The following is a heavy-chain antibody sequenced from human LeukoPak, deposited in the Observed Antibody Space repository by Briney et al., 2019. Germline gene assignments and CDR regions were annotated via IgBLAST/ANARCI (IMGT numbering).Heavy chain of an antibody. J-gene: IGHJ4*02. CDR2: IYYRGST. V-gene: IGHV4-39*01. CDR1: GGSISSSGYY. Sequence: SETLSLTCTVSGGSISSSGYYWGWIRQPPGKGLEWIGSIYYRGSTYYNPSLKSRVTISVDTSKNQFSLKLSSVTAADTAVYYCASYSSTIQVTDYYFDYWGRGTLVTVSS. D-gene: IGHD2-2*01. CDR3: ASYSSTIQVTDYYFDY.